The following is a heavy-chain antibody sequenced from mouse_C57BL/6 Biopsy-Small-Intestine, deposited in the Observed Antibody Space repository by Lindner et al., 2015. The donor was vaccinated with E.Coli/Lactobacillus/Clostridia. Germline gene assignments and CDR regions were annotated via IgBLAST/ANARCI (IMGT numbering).Heavy chain of an antibody. J-gene: IGHJ4*01. V-gene: IGHV1-34*02. CDR3: ARRTGPYAMDY. Sequence: VQLQESGPELVEPGDSVKMSCEASGYTFTDYYMDWVKQSHGKSLEWIGYIYPNNGGTSYNQKFKGKATLTVDKSSSTAYMELHSLTSDDSAVYYCARRTGPYAMDYWGQGTSVTVSS. CDR1: GYTFTDYY. CDR2: IYPNNGGT. D-gene: IGHD4-1*01.